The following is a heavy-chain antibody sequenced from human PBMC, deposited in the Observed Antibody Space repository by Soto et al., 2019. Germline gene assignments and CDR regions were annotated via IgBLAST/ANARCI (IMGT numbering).Heavy chain of an antibody. J-gene: IGHJ4*02. Sequence: SETLSLTCSVSGSSISPYYWSWIRQSPGKGLEWIGNIYYSGSTKYNPSLRSRVTISVDTTNIQFSLRLRSVTAADTAVYFCVRVGGYYGDYPNFDYRGQGTPVTVSS. D-gene: IGHD4-17*01. CDR2: IYYSGST. CDR1: GSSISPYY. V-gene: IGHV4-59*12. CDR3: VRVGGYYGDYPNFDY.